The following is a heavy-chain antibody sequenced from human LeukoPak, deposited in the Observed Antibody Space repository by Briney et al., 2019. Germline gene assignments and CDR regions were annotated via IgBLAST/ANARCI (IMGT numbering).Heavy chain of an antibody. CDR2: MRPISPYT. CDR3: ARGGGWAEIGLDV. J-gene: IGHJ3*01. V-gene: IGHV1-8*01. D-gene: IGHD6-19*01. CDR1: GYSISNYD. Sequence: ASVKVSCKASGYSISNYDINWVRQAPGQGLEWMGWMRPISPYTGYALKFQDRVTTSSDTSINTAFMEFHSLTSEDTAVYYCARGGGWAEIGLDVWGQGTVVTVSP.